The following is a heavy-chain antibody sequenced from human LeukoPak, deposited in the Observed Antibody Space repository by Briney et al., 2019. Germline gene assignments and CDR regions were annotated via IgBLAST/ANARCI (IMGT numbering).Heavy chain of an antibody. CDR1: GFTFSSYE. J-gene: IGHJ4*02. CDR3: ARDLEGSGSFYRPSYDY. V-gene: IGHV3-48*03. Sequence: GGSLRLSCAASGFTFSSYEMNWVRQAPGEGLEWVSYISSSRTTSYADSVKGRFTISRDNAKNSLYLQMNSLRAEDTAVYYCARDLEGSGSFYRPSYDYWGQGTLVTVSS. D-gene: IGHD3-10*01. CDR2: ISSSRTT.